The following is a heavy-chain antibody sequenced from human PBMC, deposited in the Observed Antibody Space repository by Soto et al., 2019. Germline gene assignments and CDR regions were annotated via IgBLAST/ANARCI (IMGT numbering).Heavy chain of an antibody. V-gene: IGHV3-30*18. CDR2: ISYDGSNK. Sequence: PGGSLRLSCAASGFTFSSYGMHWVRQAPGKGLEWVAVISYDGSNKYYADSVKGRFTISRDNSKNTLYLQMNSLRAEDTAVYYCAKDGSLGGSYGTRAFDIWGQGTMVTVSS. CDR1: GFTFSSYG. CDR3: AKDGSLGGSYGTRAFDI. J-gene: IGHJ3*02. D-gene: IGHD1-26*01.